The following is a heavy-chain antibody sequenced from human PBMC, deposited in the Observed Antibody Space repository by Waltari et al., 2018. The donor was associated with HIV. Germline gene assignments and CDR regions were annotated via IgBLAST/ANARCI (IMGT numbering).Heavy chain of an antibody. CDR2: IYYSGST. V-gene: IGHV4-30-4*01. CDR3: ARDCCDFWSGYSRHYYYGMDV. Sequence: QVQLQESGPGLVKPSQTLSLTCTVSGGSISSGDYYWRWIRQPPGKGLEWIGYIYYSGSTYYNPSLKSRVTISVDTSKNQFSLKLSSVTVADTAVYYCARDCCDFWSGYSRHYYYGMDVWGQGTTVTVSS. D-gene: IGHD3-3*01. CDR1: GGSISSGDYY. J-gene: IGHJ6*02.